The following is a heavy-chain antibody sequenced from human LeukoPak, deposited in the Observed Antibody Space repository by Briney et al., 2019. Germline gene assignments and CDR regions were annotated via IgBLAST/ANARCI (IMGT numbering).Heavy chain of an antibody. CDR3: ARDKYYSSSRGVDY. V-gene: IGHV1-8*01. J-gene: IGHJ4*02. Sequence: ASVKVSCKASGYTFTRYDMNGVGQATGRGVEGMGGMNPNSGKRGYAQKFQGGVTMTRNTSISTAYMELSRLRAEDTAVYYCARDKYYSSSRGVDYRGQGTLVTVS. CDR1: GYTFTRYD. CDR2: MNPNSGKR. D-gene: IGHD6-13*01.